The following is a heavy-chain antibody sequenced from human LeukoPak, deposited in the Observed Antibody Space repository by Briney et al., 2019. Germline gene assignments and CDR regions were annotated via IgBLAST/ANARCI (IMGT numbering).Heavy chain of an antibody. V-gene: IGHV3-21*01. Sequence: GGSLRLSCAASRFTFSSYSMNWVRQAPRKGLEWVSSISSSSSYIYYADSVKGRFTISRDNAKNSLYLQMNSLRAEDTAVYYCARDLGYCSGGSCYRYFDYWGQGTLVTVSS. CDR1: RFTFSSYS. CDR3: ARDLGYCSGGSCYRYFDY. CDR2: ISSSSSYI. D-gene: IGHD2-15*01. J-gene: IGHJ4*02.